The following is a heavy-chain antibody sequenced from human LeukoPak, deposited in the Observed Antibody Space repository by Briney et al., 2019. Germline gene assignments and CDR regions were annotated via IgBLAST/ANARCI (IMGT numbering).Heavy chain of an antibody. CDR1: GFTFSSYW. D-gene: IGHD3-22*01. CDR2: LNIDGSST. Sequence: GGSLRLSCAAPGFTFSSYWMHWVRQAPGKGLVWVSRLNIDGSSTSYADSVKGRFTISRDNAKDTLYLRMNSLRVEDTAVYYCARTYYDTTGPPGYWGQGTLVTVSS. V-gene: IGHV3-74*01. J-gene: IGHJ4*02. CDR3: ARTYYDTTGPPGY.